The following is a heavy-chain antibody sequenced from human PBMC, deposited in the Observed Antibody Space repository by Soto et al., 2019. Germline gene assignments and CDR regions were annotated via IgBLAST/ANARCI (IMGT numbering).Heavy chain of an antibody. CDR1: GFIVNSNY. CDR2: IYSGGTT. Sequence: EVQLVESGGGLIQPGGSLRLSCAVSGFIVNSNYMSWVRQAPGKGLEWVSVIYSGGTTYYADSVKGRFTISRDNSKNTLYLQMNSLRVEDTAVYYCAGDLNYLDYWGQGTLVTVSS. V-gene: IGHV3-53*01. D-gene: IGHD1-1*01. J-gene: IGHJ4*02. CDR3: AGDLNYLDY.